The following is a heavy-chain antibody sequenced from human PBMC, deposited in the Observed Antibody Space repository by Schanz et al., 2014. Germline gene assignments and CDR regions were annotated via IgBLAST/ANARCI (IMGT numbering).Heavy chain of an antibody. D-gene: IGHD1-1*01. CDR1: GFPFSDYF. CDR2: ISTSGTYM. CDR3: ARDRRNADLDY. J-gene: IGHJ4*02. Sequence: QVQLVDSGGGLVKPGGSLRLSCTASGFPFSDYFMAWIRQPPGRGLEWVSSISTSGTYMYIADSLKGRLTISRDDAKKSMYLEMNSLRAEDTALYYCARDRRNADLDYWGQGTLVTVSS. V-gene: IGHV3-11*04.